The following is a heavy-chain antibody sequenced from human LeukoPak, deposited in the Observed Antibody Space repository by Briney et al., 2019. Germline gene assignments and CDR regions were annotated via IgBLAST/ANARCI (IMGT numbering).Heavy chain of an antibody. CDR2: ISSSSSYI. J-gene: IGHJ4*02. CDR1: GFTFSTYS. D-gene: IGHD3-22*01. Sequence: GGSLRLSCAASGFTFSTYSMNWVRQAPGKGLECVSSISSSSSYIYYADSLKGRFTISRDKAKNSLYLQMNSLRAEDTAVYYCARGPDYYDGIGYYSVYWGQGTPVTVSS. CDR3: ARGPDYYDGIGYYSVY. V-gene: IGHV3-21*01.